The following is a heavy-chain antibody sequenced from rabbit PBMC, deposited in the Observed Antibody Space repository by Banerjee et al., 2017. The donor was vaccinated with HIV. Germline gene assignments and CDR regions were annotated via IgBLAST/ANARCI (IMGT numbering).Heavy chain of an antibody. CDR1: GFDFSSGYW. D-gene: IGHD1-1*01. J-gene: IGHJ4*01. CDR3: AGYGSSNGWYPL. Sequence: QEQLVESGGGLVQPEGSLTLTCTASGFDFSSGYWICWVRQAPGKGLEWIGCIYTGSGSTYYASWAEGRFTISKTSSTTVTLQVTSLTAADTATYFCAGYGSSNGWYPLWGPGTLVTVS. CDR2: IYTGSGST. V-gene: IGHV1S45*01.